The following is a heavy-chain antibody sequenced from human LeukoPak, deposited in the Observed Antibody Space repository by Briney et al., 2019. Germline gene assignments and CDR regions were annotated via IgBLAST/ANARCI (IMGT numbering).Heavy chain of an antibody. D-gene: IGHD2-2*01. V-gene: IGHV3-48*04. CDR3: AREGYCSSTSCQLDY. CDR2: ISSSGSTI. CDR1: GFNFNVYG. J-gene: IGHJ4*02. Sequence: GGSLRLSCAASGFNFNVYGMNWVRQAPGKGLEWVSYISSSGSTIYYADSVKGRFTISRDNAKNSLYLQMDSMRAEDTAVYYCAREGYCSSTSCQLDYWGQGTLVTVSS.